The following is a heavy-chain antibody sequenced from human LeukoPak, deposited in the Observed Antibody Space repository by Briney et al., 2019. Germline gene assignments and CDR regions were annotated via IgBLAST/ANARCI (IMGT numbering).Heavy chain of an antibody. CDR1: GFTFSSYG. CDR3: AKDRQGDDYVWGSFHY. Sequence: GGSLRLSCAASGFTFSSYGMSWVRQAPGKGLEWVSAISGSGGSTYYADSVKGRFTISRDNSKNTLYLQMNSLRAEDTAVHYCAKDRQGDDYVWGSFHYWGQGTLVTVSS. V-gene: IGHV3-23*01. D-gene: IGHD3-16*01. J-gene: IGHJ4*02. CDR2: ISGSGGST.